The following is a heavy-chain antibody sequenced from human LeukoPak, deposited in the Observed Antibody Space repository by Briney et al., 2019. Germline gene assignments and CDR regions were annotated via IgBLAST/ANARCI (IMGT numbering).Heavy chain of an antibody. D-gene: IGHD6-6*01. Sequence: SETLSLTCTVSGGSISNYYWSWIRQPPGKGLEWIGYIYYTGSTNYNPSLTSRVNIPVDTSKNQFSLNLTSVTAADTAVYYCARWGSIAVARFDYWGQGTLVTVSS. CDR3: ARWGSIAVARFDY. V-gene: IGHV4-59*01. CDR2: IYYTGST. CDR1: GGSISNYY. J-gene: IGHJ4*02.